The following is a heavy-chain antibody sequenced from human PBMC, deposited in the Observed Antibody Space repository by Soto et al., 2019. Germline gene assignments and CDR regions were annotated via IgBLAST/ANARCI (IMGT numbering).Heavy chain of an antibody. CDR2: ISYDGSNK. D-gene: IGHD3-22*01. CDR1: GFTFSSFG. CDR3: AGGGYYYDSSGYHY. Sequence: QVQLVESGGGVVQPGRSLRLSCAASGFTFSSFGMHWVRQAPGKGLEWVALISYDGSNKYYADSVKGRFTISRDNSKNTLHLQMNSLRAHDTAVFYCAGGGYYYDSSGYHYWGQGTLVTVSS. V-gene: IGHV3-30*03. J-gene: IGHJ4*02.